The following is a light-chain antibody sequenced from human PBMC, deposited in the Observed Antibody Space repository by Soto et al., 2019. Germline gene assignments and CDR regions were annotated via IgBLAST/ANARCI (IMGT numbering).Light chain of an antibody. CDR2: GAS. Sequence: EIVLTQSPGTLSLSPVERATLSCRASQGVSSSYLAWYQQKPGQAPRLLIYGASSRATGTPDRFSGSGSGTDFTLTISRLEPEDFAVYYCQQYGSSPVTFGQGTKGDIK. CDR3: QQYGSSPVT. V-gene: IGKV3-20*01. CDR1: QGVSSSY. J-gene: IGKJ1*01.